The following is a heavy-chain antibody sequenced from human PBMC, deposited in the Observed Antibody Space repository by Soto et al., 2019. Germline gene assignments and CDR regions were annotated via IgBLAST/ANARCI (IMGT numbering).Heavy chain of an antibody. Sequence: ASVKVSCKASGGTFSSYAISWVRQAPGQGLEWMGGIIPIFGTANYAQKFQGRVTITADESTSTAYMELSSLRSEDTAVYYCARGGKDGDYDYYGMDVWGQGTTVTVSS. J-gene: IGHJ6*02. CDR2: IIPIFGTA. V-gene: IGHV1-69*13. CDR1: GGTFSSYA. CDR3: ARGGKDGDYDYYGMDV. D-gene: IGHD4-17*01.